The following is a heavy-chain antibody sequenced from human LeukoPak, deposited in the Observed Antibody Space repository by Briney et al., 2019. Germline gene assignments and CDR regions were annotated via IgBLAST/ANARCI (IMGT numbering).Heavy chain of an antibody. Sequence: PGGSLRLSCAASGFTFSSYAMHWVRQPPGKGLEWIGEINHSGSTNYNPSLKSRVTISVDTSKNQFSLKLSTVTAADTAVYYCASFYVDYGSWGQGTLVTVSS. V-gene: IGHV4-34*01. D-gene: IGHD3-10*01. CDR1: GFTFSSYA. CDR3: ASFYVDYGS. CDR2: INHSGST. J-gene: IGHJ5*02.